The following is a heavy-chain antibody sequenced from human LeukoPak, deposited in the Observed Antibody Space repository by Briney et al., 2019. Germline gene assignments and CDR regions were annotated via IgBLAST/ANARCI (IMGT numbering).Heavy chain of an antibody. D-gene: IGHD3-3*01. V-gene: IGHV4-39*01. J-gene: IGHJ4*02. CDR2: IYYSGST. CDR1: GGSISSSSYY. CDR3: ARLSPSGYHSDY. Sequence: SETLSLTCTVSGGSISSSSYYWGWIRHPPGKGLEWIGSIYYSGSTYYNPSLKSRVTISVDTSKNQFSLKLSSVTAADTAVYYCARLSPSGYHSDYWGQGTLVTVSS.